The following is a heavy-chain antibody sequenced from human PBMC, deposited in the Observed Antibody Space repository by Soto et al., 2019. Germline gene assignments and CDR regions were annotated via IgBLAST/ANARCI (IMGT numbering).Heavy chain of an antibody. CDR3: ASCSSSSYGMDV. J-gene: IGHJ6*02. V-gene: IGHV3-21*01. D-gene: IGHD6-6*01. Sequence: RLSCAASGFTFRSYSMNWVRQAPGKGLEWVSSISSSSSYIYYADSVKGRFTISRDNAKNSLYLQMNSLRAEDTAVYYCASCSSSSYGMDVWGQGTTVTVSS. CDR1: GFTFRSYS. CDR2: ISSSSSYI.